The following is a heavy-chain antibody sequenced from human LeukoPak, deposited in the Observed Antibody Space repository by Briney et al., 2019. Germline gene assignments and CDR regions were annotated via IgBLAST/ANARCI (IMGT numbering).Heavy chain of an antibody. CDR2: IYTSGST. V-gene: IGHV4-61*02. CDR1: GGSISSGSYY. CDR3: ARDRGNWNCLGYFDY. Sequence: PSQTLSLTCTVSGGSISSGSYYWSWIRQPAGKGLEWLGRIYTSGSTNYNPSLKSRVTISVDTSKNQFSLKLSSVTAADTAVYYCARDRGNWNCLGYFDYWGQGTLVTVSS. J-gene: IGHJ4*02. D-gene: IGHD1-7*01.